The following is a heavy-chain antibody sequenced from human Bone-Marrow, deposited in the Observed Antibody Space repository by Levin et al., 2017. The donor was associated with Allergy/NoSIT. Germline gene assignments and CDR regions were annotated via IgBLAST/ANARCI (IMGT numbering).Heavy chain of an antibody. V-gene: IGHV5-51*01. Sequence: TGESLKISCKGSGYSFPGYWIGWVRQMPGKGLEWMGIIYPGDSDTKYSPSFQGQVTISADKSINTAYLQWSSLKASDTAMYYCARLSGYTNPFDPWGQGTLVTVSS. D-gene: IGHD5-18*01. J-gene: IGHJ5*02. CDR2: IYPGDSDT. CDR1: GYSFPGYW. CDR3: ARLSGYTNPFDP.